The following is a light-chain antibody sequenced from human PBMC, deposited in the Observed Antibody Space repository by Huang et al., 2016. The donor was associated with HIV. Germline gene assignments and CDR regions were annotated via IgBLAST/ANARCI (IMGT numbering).Light chain of an antibody. J-gene: IGKJ1*01. CDR3: MQGTHWPWT. Sequence: DVVMTQSPLSLPVTLGQPASISCRSSQTLVYSAGNTYWTWFQQRPGQSPRRLIYKVSNRDSGGPDRFSGSGSGTDFTMKISRVEAEDVGVYYCMQGTHWPWTFGQGTKVEIK. CDR1: QTLVYSAGNTY. CDR2: KVS. V-gene: IGKV2-30*01.